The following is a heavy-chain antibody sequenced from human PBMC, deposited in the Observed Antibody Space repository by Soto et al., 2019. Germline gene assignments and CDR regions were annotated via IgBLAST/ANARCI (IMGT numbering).Heavy chain of an antibody. CDR1: GFTFSSYS. V-gene: IGHV3-21*01. CDR3: ARTYRAAAGTANFDY. J-gene: IGHJ4*02. CDR2: ISSSSSYI. D-gene: IGHD6-13*01. Sequence: EVQLVESGGGLVKPGGSLRLSCAASGFTFSSYSMNWVRQAPGKGLEWVSSISSSSSYIYYADSVKGRFTISRDNAKNSLYLQMNSLRAEDTAVYYCARTYRAAAGTANFDYWGQGTLVTVSS.